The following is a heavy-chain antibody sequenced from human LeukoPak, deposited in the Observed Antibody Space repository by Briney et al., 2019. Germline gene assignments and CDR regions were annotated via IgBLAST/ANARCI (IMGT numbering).Heavy chain of an antibody. V-gene: IGHV4-4*07. CDR3: ARVDGSCSGGSCPSGNWFDP. J-gene: IGHJ5*02. CDR1: GGSISSYY. D-gene: IGHD2-15*01. Sequence: SETLSLTCTISGGSISSYYWSWIRQPAGKGLEWIGRFHTRGSTNYNPSLKSRVIISVDTSKNQFSLKLNSVTAADTAVYYCARVDGSCSGGSCPSGNWFDPWGQGTLVTVSS. CDR2: FHTRGST.